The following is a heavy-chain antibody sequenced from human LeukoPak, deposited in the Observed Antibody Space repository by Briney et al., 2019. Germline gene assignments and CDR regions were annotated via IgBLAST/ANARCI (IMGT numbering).Heavy chain of an antibody. Sequence: GGSLRLSCVVSGFTFSKAWMSWVRQAPGKGLEWVGRIKSKAGGETADYATPVKGRFTISRDDSKNTLYLQMNSLKTADTAVYYCTTGLIIEPVTIEIDYWGQGALVTVSS. V-gene: IGHV3-15*01. CDR1: GFTFSKAW. J-gene: IGHJ4*02. D-gene: IGHD2-2*02. CDR3: TTGLIIEPVTIEIDY. CDR2: IKSKAGGETA.